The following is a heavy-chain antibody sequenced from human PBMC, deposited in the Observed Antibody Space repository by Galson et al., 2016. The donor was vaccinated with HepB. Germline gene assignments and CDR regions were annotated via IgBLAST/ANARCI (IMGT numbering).Heavy chain of an antibody. J-gene: IGHJ4*02. Sequence: SVKVSCKASGYTFSNFGISWVRQAPGQGLEWMGWISSNNGDANYARNFQGKVTMTTDTSTATAYLEVTNLTADDTAVYYCARGRIAVAGSEACWGQGTLVTVSP. CDR3: ARGRIAVAGSEAC. CDR1: GYTFSNFG. V-gene: IGHV1-18*01. D-gene: IGHD6-19*01. CDR2: ISSNNGDA.